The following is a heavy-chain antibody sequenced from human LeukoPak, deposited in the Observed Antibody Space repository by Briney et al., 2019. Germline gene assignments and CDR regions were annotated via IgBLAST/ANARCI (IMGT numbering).Heavy chain of an antibody. D-gene: IGHD3-10*01. Sequence: SETLSLTCSVSVVSMNGYYWSWLRQSAGNRLEWIGRVDSSGNTNYNPSLESRVTMSVDTSKNQFSLKLNSVTAADTAVYYCARVVGPPYHDYWGQGTLVTVSS. V-gene: IGHV4-4*07. J-gene: IGHJ4*02. CDR1: VVSMNGYY. CDR2: VDSSGNT. CDR3: ARVVGPPYHDY.